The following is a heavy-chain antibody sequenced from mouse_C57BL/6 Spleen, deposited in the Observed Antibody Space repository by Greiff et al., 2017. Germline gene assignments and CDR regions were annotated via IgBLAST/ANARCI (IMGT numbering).Heavy chain of an antibody. CDR3: ARDRYDYPLFDY. J-gene: IGHJ2*01. CDR2: ISDGGSYT. V-gene: IGHV5-4*01. D-gene: IGHD2-4*01. CDR1: GFTFSSYD. Sequence: EVKVVESGGGLVKPGGSLKLSCAASGFTFSSYDMSWVRQTPEKRLEWVATISDGGSYTYYPDNVKGRFTISRDNAKKNLYLQMSHLKSEDTAMYYCARDRYDYPLFDYWGQGTTLTVSS.